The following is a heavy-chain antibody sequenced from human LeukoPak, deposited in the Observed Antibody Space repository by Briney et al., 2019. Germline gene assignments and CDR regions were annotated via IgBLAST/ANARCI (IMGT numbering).Heavy chain of an antibody. CDR3: AKVSYSSGCCWFDP. J-gene: IGHJ5*02. V-gene: IGHV3-21*04. D-gene: IGHD6-19*01. CDR2: ISSSSSYI. CDR1: GFTFSSYS. Sequence: GGSLRLSCAASGFTFSSYSMNWVRQAPGKGLEWVSSISSSSSYIYYADSVKGRFTISRDNAKNTLYLQMNSLRAEDTAVYYCAKVSYSSGCCWFDPWGQGTLVTVSS.